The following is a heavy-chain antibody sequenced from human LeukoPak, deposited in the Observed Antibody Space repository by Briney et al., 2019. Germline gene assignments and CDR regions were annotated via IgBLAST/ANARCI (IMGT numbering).Heavy chain of an antibody. J-gene: IGHJ5*02. Sequence: PGGSLRLSCAASGFTFSDYYMSWIRQAPGKGLEWVSYISSSGSTIYYADSVKGRFTISRDNAKNSLYLQMNSLRAEDTAVYYCARDFWSCSSTSCSVGFGPWGQGTLVTVSS. D-gene: IGHD2-2*01. CDR3: ARDFWSCSSTSCSVGFGP. CDR2: ISSSGSTI. CDR1: GFTFSDYY. V-gene: IGHV3-11*04.